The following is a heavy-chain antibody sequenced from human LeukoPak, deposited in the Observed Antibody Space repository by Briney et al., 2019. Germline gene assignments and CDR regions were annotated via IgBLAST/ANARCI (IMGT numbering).Heavy chain of an antibody. D-gene: IGHD6-13*01. J-gene: IGHJ4*02. CDR2: IYYSGST. CDR3: AGYSSSARYCFDY. V-gene: IGHV4-59*01. CDR1: GGSISSYY. Sequence: SETLSLTCTVSGGSISSYYWSWIRQPPGKGLEWIGYIYYSGSTNYNASLKSRVTISVDTSKNQFSLKLSSVTAADTAVYYCAGYSSSARYCFDYWGQGTLVTVSS.